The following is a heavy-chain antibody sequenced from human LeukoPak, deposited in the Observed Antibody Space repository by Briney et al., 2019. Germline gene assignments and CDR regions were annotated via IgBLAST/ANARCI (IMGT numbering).Heavy chain of an antibody. J-gene: IGHJ4*02. V-gene: IGHV4-39*01. D-gene: IGHD3-3*01. CDR2: IYYSGST. CDR1: GGSISSSSYY. Sequence: MTSETLSLTCTVSGGSISSSSYYWGWIRQPPGKGLEWIGSIYYSGSTYYNPSLKSRVTISVDTSKNQFSLKLSSVTAADTAVYYCARLRRYDFWSGSAKDYWGQGTLVTVFS. CDR3: ARLRRYDFWSGSAKDY.